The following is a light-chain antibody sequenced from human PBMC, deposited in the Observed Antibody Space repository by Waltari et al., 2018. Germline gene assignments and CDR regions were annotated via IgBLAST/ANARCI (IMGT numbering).Light chain of an antibody. Sequence: IPLPQPLSSRSASVGDKFTITCRASQGISSYLAWYQQKPGKAPKLLIYAGSTLLNGVPSRFSGGGFGTDFTLTISSLQPEDFATYYCQQVNSYPFTFGPGTTVDIK. CDR3: QQVNSYPFT. CDR1: QGISSY. V-gene: IGKV1-9*01. J-gene: IGKJ3*01. CDR2: AGS.